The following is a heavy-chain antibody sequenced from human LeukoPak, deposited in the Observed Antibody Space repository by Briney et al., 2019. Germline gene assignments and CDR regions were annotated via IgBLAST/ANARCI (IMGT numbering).Heavy chain of an antibody. V-gene: IGHV3-53*01. D-gene: IGHD4-23*01. CDR1: GFTVSGNY. J-gene: IGHJ4*02. CDR2: IYSGGTT. Sequence: GGSLRLSCAVSGFTVSGNYMSWVRQAPGKGLEWVSLIYSGGTTYYADSVKGRFTISRDNSKNTLYLQMNSLRAEDTAVYYCARRAGGYSHPYDYWGQGVLVTVSS. CDR3: ARRAGGYSHPYDY.